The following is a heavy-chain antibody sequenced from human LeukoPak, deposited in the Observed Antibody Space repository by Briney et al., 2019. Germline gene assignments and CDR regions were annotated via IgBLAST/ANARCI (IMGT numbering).Heavy chain of an antibody. CDR2: INPNSGDT. CDR1: GYTFTGYH. D-gene: IGHD3-10*01. V-gene: IGHV1-2*06. Sequence: ASVKVSCKASGYTFTGYHLHWVRQAPGHGLEWMGRINPNSGDTIYAQKFQGRVTMTRDTSISTAYMELSRLRSDNTAVYYCARMGPRVTMERRAFDIWGQGTMVTVSS. CDR3: ARMGPRVTMERRAFDI. J-gene: IGHJ3*02.